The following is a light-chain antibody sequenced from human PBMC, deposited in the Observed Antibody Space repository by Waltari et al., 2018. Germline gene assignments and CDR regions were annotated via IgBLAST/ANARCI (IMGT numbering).Light chain of an antibody. CDR1: QSVLYRSNNKNY. CDR3: QQYYSSPPYT. Sequence: DIVMTQSPDSLAVSLGERATINCKSSQSVLYRSNNKNYPASYQQKTGQPPKELIYWASTRESGVPDRFSGSGSGTDFTLTISSLQAEDVAVYYCQQYYSSPPYTFGQGTKLEIK. J-gene: IGKJ2*01. V-gene: IGKV4-1*01. CDR2: WAS.